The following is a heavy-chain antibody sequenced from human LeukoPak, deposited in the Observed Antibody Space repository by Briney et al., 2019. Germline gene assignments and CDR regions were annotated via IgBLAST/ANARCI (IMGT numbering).Heavy chain of an antibody. V-gene: IGHV3-7*01. Sequence: PGGSLRLSCAASGFTFSSYWMSWVRQAPGKGLEYVANIKEDGSEKYYVDSVKGRFTVSRDNAKNSLYLQMNSLRAEDTAVYYCASDLSRTLVYWGQGTLVTVSS. CDR1: GFTFSSYW. J-gene: IGHJ4*02. CDR2: IKEDGSEK. D-gene: IGHD1-14*01. CDR3: ASDLSRTLVY.